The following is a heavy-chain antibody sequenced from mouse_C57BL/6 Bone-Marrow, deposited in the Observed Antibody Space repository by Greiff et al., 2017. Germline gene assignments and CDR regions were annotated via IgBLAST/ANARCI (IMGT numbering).Heavy chain of an antibody. Sequence: QVQLQQPGAELVKPGASVKLSCKASGYTFTSYWMHWVKQRPGQGLEWIGMIHPNSGSTNYNEKFKSKATLTVDKSSSTAYMQLSSLTSEDSAVXDCARSKRRIEPFAYGGQGTLVTVSA. CDR2: IHPNSGST. J-gene: IGHJ3*01. CDR3: ARSKRRIEPFAY. V-gene: IGHV1-64*01. CDR1: GYTFTSYW.